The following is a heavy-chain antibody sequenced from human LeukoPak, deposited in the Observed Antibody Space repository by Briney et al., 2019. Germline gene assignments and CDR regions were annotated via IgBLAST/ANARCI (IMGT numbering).Heavy chain of an antibody. V-gene: IGHV5-51*01. CDR1: GYSFTSYW. Sequence: GESLKISCKGSGYSFTSYWIGWVRQMHGKGLEWMGIIYPGDSDTRYSPSFQGQVTISADKSISTAYLQWSSLKASDTAMYYCARHPRYCSSTSCLSPSDYWGQGTLVTVSS. CDR2: IYPGDSDT. CDR3: ARHPRYCSSTSCLSPSDY. J-gene: IGHJ4*02. D-gene: IGHD2-2*01.